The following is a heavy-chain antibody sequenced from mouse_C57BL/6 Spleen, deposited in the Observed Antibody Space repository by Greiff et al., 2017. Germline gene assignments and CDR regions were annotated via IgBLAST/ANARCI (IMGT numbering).Heavy chain of an antibody. CDR3: VSITGAMDY. D-gene: IGHD1-2*01. CDR1: GFSFNTYA. Sequence: EVKLMESGGGLVQPKGSLTLSCAASGFSFNTYAMNWVRQAPGKGLEWVARIRSKSNNYATYYADSVKDRFTISRDDSESMLYLQMNNLKTEDTAMYYCVSITGAMDYWGQGTSVTVSS. CDR2: IRSKSNNYAT. J-gene: IGHJ4*01. V-gene: IGHV10-1*01.